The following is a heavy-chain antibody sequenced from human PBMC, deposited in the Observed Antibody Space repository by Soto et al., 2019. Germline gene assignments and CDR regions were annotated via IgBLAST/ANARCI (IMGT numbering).Heavy chain of an antibody. CDR1: GGSISSSSYY. Sequence: QLQLQESGPGLVKPSETLSLTCTVSGGSISSSSYYWGWIRQPPGKGLEWIGSIYYSGSTYYNPSLKSRVTISVDKSKNQSSLKLSSVTAADTAVYYCARQGIGYGSESYYTLDGMDVWGQGTTVTVSS. CDR3: ARQGIGYGSESYYTLDGMDV. J-gene: IGHJ6*02. D-gene: IGHD3-10*01. V-gene: IGHV4-39*01. CDR2: IYYSGST.